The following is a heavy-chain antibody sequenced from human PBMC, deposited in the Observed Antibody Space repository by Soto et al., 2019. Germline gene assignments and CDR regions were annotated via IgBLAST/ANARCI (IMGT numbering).Heavy chain of an antibody. CDR3: GIMAGFGTGWSEY. CDR2: ISGSSDST. V-gene: IGHV3-23*01. J-gene: IGHJ4*02. CDR1: GFTFNNYA. Sequence: EVQLLESGGGLVQPGGSLRLSCAASGFTFNNYAMSWVLQAPGKGLECVSRISGSSDSTYYADSVKGSLTISRDNSDSTLYLHMNSMSAVHQAVYYCGIMAGFGTGWSEYWGQGTLVTVSS. D-gene: IGHD6-19*01.